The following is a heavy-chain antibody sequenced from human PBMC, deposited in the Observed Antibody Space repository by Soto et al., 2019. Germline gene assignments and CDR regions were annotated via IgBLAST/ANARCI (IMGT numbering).Heavy chain of an antibody. CDR3: ARDKGYCSDTSCPDFDY. Sequence: QVQLVQSGAEVKKPGSSVKVSCKASGGTLSSYTFSWVRQAPVQGLEWMGRVIPNLGVTNYAKKFQGRLTIGVDTSTRTAYMELNSLRYEDTAVYYCARDKGYCSDTSCPDFDYWGKGTLVTVSS. V-gene: IGHV1-69*08. CDR1: GGTLSSYT. CDR2: VIPNLGVT. J-gene: IGHJ4*02. D-gene: IGHD2-15*01.